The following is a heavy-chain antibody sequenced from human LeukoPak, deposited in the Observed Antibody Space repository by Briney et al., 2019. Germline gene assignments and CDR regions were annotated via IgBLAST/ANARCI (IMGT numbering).Heavy chain of an antibody. J-gene: IGHJ4*02. D-gene: IGHD3-10*01. Sequence: QPGGSLRLSCAASGFTFDDYAMHWVRQAPGKGLEWVSGISWNSGSIGYADSVKGRFTISRDNAKNSLYLQMNSLRAEDTALYYCAKDQYGSGSYYSYFDYWGQGTLVTVSS. CDR1: GFTFDDYA. CDR3: AKDQYGSGSYYSYFDY. V-gene: IGHV3-9*01. CDR2: ISWNSGSI.